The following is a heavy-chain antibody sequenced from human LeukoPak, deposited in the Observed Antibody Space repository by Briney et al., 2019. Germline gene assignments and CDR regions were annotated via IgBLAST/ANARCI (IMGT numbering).Heavy chain of an antibody. J-gene: IGHJ4*02. Sequence: GGSLRLSCAAIGFTFSNYWMSWVRQAPGKGLEWVANIRGDGIEKNHLDSVKGRFTISRDNAKNSLHLQMNSLRPEDTAVYYCARSTFGGIIVIGDYWGQGTLVTVS. CDR3: ARSTFGGIIVIGDY. D-gene: IGHD3-16*02. CDR1: GFTFSNYW. CDR2: IRGDGIEK. V-gene: IGHV3-7*04.